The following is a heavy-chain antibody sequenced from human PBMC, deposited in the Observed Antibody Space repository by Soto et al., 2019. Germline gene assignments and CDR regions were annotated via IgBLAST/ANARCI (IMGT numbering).Heavy chain of an antibody. CDR1: GFTFSTYG. J-gene: IGHJ4*02. CDR2: IWYDGSNK. CDR3: GRDGALGDRAVVDS. V-gene: IGHV3-33*01. D-gene: IGHD5-18*01. Sequence: QVQLVESGGGVVQPGKSLRLSCAASGFTFSTYGMHWVRQAPGKGLEWVAVIWYDGSNKYHGDSLKGRFTISRDNSKNTLYLQINNLRAEDTAVYSCGRDGALGDRAVVDSGGQGTLVTVSS.